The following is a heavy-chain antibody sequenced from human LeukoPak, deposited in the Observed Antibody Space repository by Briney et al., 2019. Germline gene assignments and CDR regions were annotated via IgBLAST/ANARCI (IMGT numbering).Heavy chain of an antibody. CDR2: ISYDGSNK. CDR1: GFTFSSYA. CDR3: ARDFRDFWSGFAVYYYYYGMDV. V-gene: IGHV3-30-3*01. J-gene: IGHJ6*02. D-gene: IGHD3-3*01. Sequence: PGRSLRLSCAASGFTFSSYAMHWVRQAPGKGLEWVAVISYDGSNKYYADSVKGRFTISRDNSKNTLYLQMNSLRAEDTAVYYCARDFRDFWSGFAVYYYYYGMDVWGQGTTVTVSS.